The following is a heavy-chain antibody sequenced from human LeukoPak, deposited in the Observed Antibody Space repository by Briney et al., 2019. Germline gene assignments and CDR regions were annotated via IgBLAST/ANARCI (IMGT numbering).Heavy chain of an antibody. V-gene: IGHV3-23*01. CDR3: AKDLSGWYYYYYMDV. D-gene: IGHD2/OR15-2a*01. J-gene: IGHJ6*03. CDR1: GFTFSSYG. Sequence: GGSLRLSCAASGFTFSSYGMSWVRQAPGKGLEWVSAISGSGGSTYYADSVKGRFTISRDNAKNSLYLQMNSLRAEDTAVYYCAKDLSGWYYYYYMDVWGKGTTVTISS. CDR2: ISGSGGST.